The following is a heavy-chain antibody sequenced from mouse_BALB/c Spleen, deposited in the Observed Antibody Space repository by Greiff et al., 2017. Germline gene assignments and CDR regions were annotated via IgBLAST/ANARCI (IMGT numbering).Heavy chain of an antibody. CDR3: ARGGYYGNFDY. V-gene: IGHV1-80*01. CDR1: GYAFSSYW. D-gene: IGHD2-1*01. CDR2: IYPGDGDT. J-gene: IGHJ2*01. Sequence: VQLVESGAELVRPGSSVKISCKASGYAFSSYWMNWVKQRPGQGLEWIGQIYPGDGDTNYNGKFKGKATLTADKSSSTAYMQLSSLTSEDSAVYFCARGGYYGNFDYWGQGTTLTVSS.